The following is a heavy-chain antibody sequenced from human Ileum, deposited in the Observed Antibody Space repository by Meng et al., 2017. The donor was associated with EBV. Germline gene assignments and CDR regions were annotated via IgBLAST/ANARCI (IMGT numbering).Heavy chain of an antibody. CDR1: SGSVSSGDYH. J-gene: IGHJ4*02. V-gene: IGHV4-61*03. Sequence: VPVLESGPGRGKPSETLSLPCTVSSGSVSSGDYHWSWIRQPPGKGLEWIGYILSGSTNYDPSLTNRVTISVDTSKNHFSLKLTSVTAADTAVYYCAGGRAGYGGYKTWGQGTLVTVSS. CDR3: AGGRAGYGGYKT. CDR2: ILSGST. D-gene: IGHD5-12*01.